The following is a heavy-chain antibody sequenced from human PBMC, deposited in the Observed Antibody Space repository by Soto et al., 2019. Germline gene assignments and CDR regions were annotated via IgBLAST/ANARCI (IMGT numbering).Heavy chain of an antibody. CDR1: GYTFTGYY. V-gene: IGHV1-2*02. D-gene: IGHD2-15*01. J-gene: IGHJ6*02. CDR2: INPNSGGT. Sequence: ASVKVSCKASGYTFTGYYMHWVRQAPGQGLEWMGWINPNSGGTNYAQKFQGRVTMTRDTSKNQFSLKLSSVTTADTALYYCAREGVAAPYYYYGMDVWGQGSTVTVSS. CDR3: AREGVAAPYYYYGMDV.